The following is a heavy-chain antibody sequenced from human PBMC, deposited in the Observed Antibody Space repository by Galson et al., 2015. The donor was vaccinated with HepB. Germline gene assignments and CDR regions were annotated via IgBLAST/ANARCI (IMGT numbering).Heavy chain of an antibody. J-gene: IGHJ4*02. D-gene: IGHD1-1*01. V-gene: IGHV1-2*06. CDR1: GYMLIDYY. Sequence: SVKVSCKASGYMLIDYYIHWVRQAPGQGLEWMGRINPHNGGATYAQKFQGRVTMTRDTSISTAYLELSTLTLDDTAVFYCTRDSSGTNWSFDYWGQGTLVTASP. CDR3: TRDSSGTNWSFDY. CDR2: INPHNGGA.